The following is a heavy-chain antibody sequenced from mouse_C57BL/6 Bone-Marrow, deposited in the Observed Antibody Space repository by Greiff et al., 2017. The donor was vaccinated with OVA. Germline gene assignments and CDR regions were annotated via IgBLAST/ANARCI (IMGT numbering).Heavy chain of an antibody. J-gene: IGHJ1*03. V-gene: IGHV1-69*01. D-gene: IGHD1-1*01. Sequence: VKLQQPGAELVMPGASVKLSCKASGYTFTSYWMHWVKQRPGQGLEWIGEIDPSDSYTNYNQKFKGKSTLTVDKSSSTAYMQLSSLTSEDSAVYYCARVRSTTVVATNWYFDVWGTGTTVTVSS. CDR3: ARVRSTTVVATNWYFDV. CDR2: IDPSDSYT. CDR1: GYTFTSYW.